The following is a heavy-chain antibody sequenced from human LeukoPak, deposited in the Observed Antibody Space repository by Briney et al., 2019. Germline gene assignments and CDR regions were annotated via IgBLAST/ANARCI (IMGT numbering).Heavy chain of an antibody. CDR2: ISYDGSNK. CDR3: ARGPNSNWSGLDF. CDR1: GFTFSSYG. D-gene: IGHD6-6*01. J-gene: IGHJ4*02. V-gene: IGHV3-30*03. Sequence: GGSLRLSCAASGFTFSSYGMHWVRQAPGKGLEWVAVISYDGSNKYYADSVKGRFTISRDNTKNTLYLQVNNLRAEDTAVYYCARGPNSNWSGLDFWGQGTLLTVSS.